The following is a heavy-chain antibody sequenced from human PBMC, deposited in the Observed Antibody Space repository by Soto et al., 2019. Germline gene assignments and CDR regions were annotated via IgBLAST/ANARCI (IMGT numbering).Heavy chain of an antibody. CDR3: ARDLRYDSSGYYTDY. CDR2: ISAYNGNT. J-gene: IGHJ4*02. D-gene: IGHD3-22*01. CDR1: GYTFTSYG. Sequence: QVQLVQSGAEVKKPGASVKVSCKASGYTFTSYGISWVRQAPGQGLGWRGWISAYNGNTNNAQKLQGRVTMTTDTPTSTAYMELRSLRSDDTAVYYCARDLRYDSSGYYTDYWGQGTLVTVSS. V-gene: IGHV1-18*01.